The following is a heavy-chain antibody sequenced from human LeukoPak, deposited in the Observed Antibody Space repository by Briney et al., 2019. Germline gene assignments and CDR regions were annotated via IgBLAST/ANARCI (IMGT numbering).Heavy chain of an antibody. CDR1: GGSISSYY. Sequence: KPSETLSLTCTVSGGSISSYYWSWIRQPAGKGLEWIGRIYTGGSTNYNPSLKSRVTISVDKSKNQFSLKLSSVTAADTAVYYCARDLGWLSDPHYYYYYMDVWGKGTTVTVSS. D-gene: IGHD3-22*01. CDR3: ARDLGWLSDPHYYYYYMDV. V-gene: IGHV4-4*07. CDR2: IYTGGST. J-gene: IGHJ6*03.